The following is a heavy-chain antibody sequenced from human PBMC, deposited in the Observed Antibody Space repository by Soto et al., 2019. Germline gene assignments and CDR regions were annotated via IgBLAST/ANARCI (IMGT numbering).Heavy chain of an antibody. J-gene: IGHJ6*02. D-gene: IGHD6-6*01. CDR3: ARDGGEIIAAATGGGYGMDV. V-gene: IGHV3-11*06. Sequence: HVQMVESGGDLVKPGVSLRLSCAVSGFTFSDYYMSWFRQAAEQGLEWIAYISGRGNYTNYADSGRGRVTISRDNIKISLFLQMNSLRDEDTVIYYCARDGGEIIAAATGGGYGMDVWGPGTTVIVS. CDR1: GFTFSDYY. CDR2: ISGRGNYT.